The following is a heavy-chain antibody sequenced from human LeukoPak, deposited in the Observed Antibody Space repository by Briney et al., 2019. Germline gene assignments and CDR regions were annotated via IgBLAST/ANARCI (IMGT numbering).Heavy chain of an antibody. J-gene: IGHJ3*02. CDR2: ISNSGRTR. CDR3: ATDGGSGYPFDAFDI. V-gene: IGHV3-48*03. D-gene: IGHD5-12*01. CDR1: GFTFSSYE. Sequence: PGGSLRLSCAASGFTFSSYEMNWVRQAPGKGLEWVSYISNSGRTRYYPDSVKGRFTISRDNAKNSLYLQMNSLRAEDTAIYYCATDGGSGYPFDAFDIWGQGTMVTVSS.